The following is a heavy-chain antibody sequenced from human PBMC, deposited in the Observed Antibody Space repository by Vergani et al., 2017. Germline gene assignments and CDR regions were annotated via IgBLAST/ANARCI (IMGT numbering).Heavy chain of an antibody. J-gene: IGHJ4*02. D-gene: IGHD6-13*01. Sequence: QVQLVQSGAEVKKPGASVKVSCKASGYTFTGYYMHWVRQAPGQGLEWMGWINPNSGGTNYAQKFQGRVTMTRDTSNSTAYMELSRLRSGDTAVYYCARDQGRNSSPHRYWGQGTLVTVSS. CDR3: ARDQGRNSSPHRY. V-gene: IGHV1-2*02. CDR1: GYTFTGYY. CDR2: INPNSGGT.